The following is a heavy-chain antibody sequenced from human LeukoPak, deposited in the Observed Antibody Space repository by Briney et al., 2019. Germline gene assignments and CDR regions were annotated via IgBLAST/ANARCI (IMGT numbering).Heavy chain of an antibody. CDR2: IRYDGSDK. D-gene: IGHD1-26*01. CDR1: GFTFSSYG. J-gene: IGHJ3*02. V-gene: IGHV3-30*02. CDR3: AKGGSGSYLDVIDI. Sequence: PGGSLRLSCAASGFTFSSYGMHWVRQAPGKGPEWVTFIRYDGSDKYYADSVKGRFTISRDNSKNTLYLQMNSLRAEDTAVYYCAKGGSGSYLDVIDIWGQGTMVTVSS.